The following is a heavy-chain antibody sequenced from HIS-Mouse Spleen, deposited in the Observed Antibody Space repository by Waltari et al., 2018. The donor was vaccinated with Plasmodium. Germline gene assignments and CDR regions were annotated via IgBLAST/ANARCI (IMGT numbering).Heavy chain of an antibody. J-gene: IGHJ2*01. CDR2: IKQDGREK. V-gene: IGHV3-7*01. Sequence: EVQLVESGGGLVQPGGSLRLSCAASGFPFGSYWMSWARQAPGKGLEWVANIKQDGREKYYVDSVKGRFTISRDNAKNSLYLQMNSLRAEDTAVYYCASSWYWYFDLWGRGTLVTVSS. CDR3: ASSWYWYFDL. CDR1: GFPFGSYW. D-gene: IGHD6-13*01.